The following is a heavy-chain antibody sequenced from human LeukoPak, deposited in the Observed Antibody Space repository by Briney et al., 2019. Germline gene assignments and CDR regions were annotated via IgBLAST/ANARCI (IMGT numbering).Heavy chain of an antibody. CDR2: ITNDGSST. CDR1: GLTFSSHW. Sequence: PGGSVRLSCAASGLTFSSHWMHWVRQAPGKGLVWVSRITNDGSSTTYADSVKGRFTISRDNAKNMLYLQVNSLRAEDTAVYCCATQQGGNPAYWGQGTLVTVSS. J-gene: IGHJ4*02. CDR3: ATQQGGNPAY. D-gene: IGHD1-14*01. V-gene: IGHV3-74*01.